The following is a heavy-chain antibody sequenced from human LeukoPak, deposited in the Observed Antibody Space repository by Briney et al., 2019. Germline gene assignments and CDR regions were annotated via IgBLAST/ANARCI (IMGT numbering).Heavy chain of an antibody. CDR2: INHSGST. Sequence: SETLSLTCAVYGGSFSGYYWSWIRQPPGKGLEWIGEINHSGSTNHNPSLKSRVTISVDTSKNQFSLKLSSVTAADTAVYFCARGPPTDYYDSSGFYYVFDYWGQGTLVTVSS. D-gene: IGHD3-22*01. J-gene: IGHJ4*02. CDR3: ARGPPTDYYDSSGFYYVFDY. CDR1: GGSFSGYY. V-gene: IGHV4-34*01.